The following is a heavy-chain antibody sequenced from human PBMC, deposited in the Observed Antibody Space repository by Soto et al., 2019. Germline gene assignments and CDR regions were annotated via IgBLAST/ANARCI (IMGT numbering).Heavy chain of an antibody. CDR2: INHSGST. Sequence: SETLSLTCAVYGGSFSGYYWSWIRQPPGKGLEWIGEINHSGSTNYNPSLKSRVTISVDTSKNQFSLKLSSVTAADTALYYCATCSGGSYNNWFDPWGQGTLVT. V-gene: IGHV4-34*01. D-gene: IGHD2-15*01. CDR1: GGSFSGYY. CDR3: ATCSGGSYNNWFDP. J-gene: IGHJ5*02.